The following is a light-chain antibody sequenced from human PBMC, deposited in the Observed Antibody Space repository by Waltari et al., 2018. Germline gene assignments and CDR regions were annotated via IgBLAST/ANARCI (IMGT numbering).Light chain of an antibody. CDR3: HQYYIPPLT. J-gene: IGKJ5*01. Sequence: DIVMTQSPDSLPVSPVERATINCKSSQSVLSSANSKTYIAWYQQKPGQPPKLLIYWASTRESGVPDRFSGSWSGTDFTLTISSLQAEDVAVYYCHQYYIPPLTFGQGTRLEIK. CDR2: WAS. CDR1: QSVLSSANSKTY. V-gene: IGKV4-1*01.